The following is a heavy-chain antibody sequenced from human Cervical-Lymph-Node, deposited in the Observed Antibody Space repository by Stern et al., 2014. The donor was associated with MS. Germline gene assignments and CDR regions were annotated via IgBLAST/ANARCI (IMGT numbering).Heavy chain of an antibody. CDR3: GRYDSSGYYAFFDY. D-gene: IGHD3-22*01. J-gene: IGHJ4*02. Sequence: VQLVQSGGGLVQPGGSLSLSCAASGFTFSSYALSWVRQAPGKGLEWVSAISGSGGSVVTTYYADSVKGRFNISRDNPKNTLFLQMNSLRAEDTAVYYCGRYDSSGYYAFFDYWGQGTLVTVSS. CDR2: ISGSGGSVVTT. CDR1: GFTFSSYA. V-gene: IGHV3-23*04.